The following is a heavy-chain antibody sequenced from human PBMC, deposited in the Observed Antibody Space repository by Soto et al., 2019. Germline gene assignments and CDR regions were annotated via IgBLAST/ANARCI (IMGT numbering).Heavy chain of an antibody. V-gene: IGHV4-61*01. CDR3: ARDFNDLRNHYGMDV. D-gene: IGHD1-1*01. CDR2: VYYGGSP. Sequence: NPXXTLSLTCSVSAGSLSSPCNYWTWIRQPPGKGLEWIGYVYYGGSPNYTKSLRSRDSISVDTSKDQFSLDVTSVTAADTAVYYCARDFNDLRNHYGMDVWGQGTTGTVSS. CDR1: AGSLSSPCNY. J-gene: IGHJ6*02.